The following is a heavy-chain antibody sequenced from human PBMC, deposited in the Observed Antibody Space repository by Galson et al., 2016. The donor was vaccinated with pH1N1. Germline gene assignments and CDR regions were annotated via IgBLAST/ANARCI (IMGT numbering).Heavy chain of an antibody. CDR1: GFTFKNYA. J-gene: IGHJ4*02. CDR2: IGNSGTST. Sequence: SLRLSCAVSGFTFKNYAMSWVRQAPGKGPEWVSGIGNSGTSTYYADSVKGRLTISRDNSKNTVSLQMNSLRAEDTAVYYCAKYKGAVAGTLRLFDYWGQGTLVTVSS. D-gene: IGHD6-19*01. V-gene: IGHV3-23*05. CDR3: AKYKGAVAGTLRLFDY.